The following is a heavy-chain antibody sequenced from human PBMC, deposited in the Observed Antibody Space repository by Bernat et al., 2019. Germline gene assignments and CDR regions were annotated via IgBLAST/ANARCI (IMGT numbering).Heavy chain of an antibody. CDR1: GGSISSSSYY. V-gene: IGHV4-39*01. D-gene: IGHD1-26*01. Sequence: QLQLQESGPGLVKPSETLSLTCTVSGGSISSSSYYWGWIRQPPGKGLEWIGSIYYSGSTYYNPSPKIRVTISLDTSKNQFSLQLSSVTAADTAVYYCARRPRMGATDYYFDYWGQGTLVTVSS. CDR3: ARRPRMGATDYYFDY. J-gene: IGHJ4*02. CDR2: IYYSGST.